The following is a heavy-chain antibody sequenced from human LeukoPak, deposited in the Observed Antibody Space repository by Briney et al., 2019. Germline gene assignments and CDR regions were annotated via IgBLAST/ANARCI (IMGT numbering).Heavy chain of an antibody. CDR3: ATQAEGYNSYFDY. D-gene: IGHD5-24*01. J-gene: IGHJ4*02. V-gene: IGHV3-30*04. Sequence: GRSLRLPCAASGLTYRTFAMHWVRQAPGKGLEWVASISFDGSNQYAADSVKGRFTISRDNSKNTLYLQMSNLRTEDTAVYYCATQAEGYNSYFDYWGQGTLVTVSS. CDR1: GLTYRTFA. CDR2: ISFDGSNQ.